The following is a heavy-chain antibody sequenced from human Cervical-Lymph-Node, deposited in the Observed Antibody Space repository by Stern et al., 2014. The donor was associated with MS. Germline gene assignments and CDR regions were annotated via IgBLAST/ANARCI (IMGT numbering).Heavy chain of an antibody. V-gene: IGHV3-9*01. CDR2: ISWNSGSI. J-gene: IGHJ6*02. Sequence: EVQLVESGGGLVQPGRSLRLSCAASGFTFDDYDMHWVRQVPGKGLEWVSSISWNSGSIGYAASMKGRFTISRDNARNSLYLQMNRLSAEDTALYYCAKDYSSSESYYGYGLDVWGQGTTVTVS. CDR3: AKDYSSSESYYGYGLDV. CDR1: GFTFDDYD. D-gene: IGHD1-26*01.